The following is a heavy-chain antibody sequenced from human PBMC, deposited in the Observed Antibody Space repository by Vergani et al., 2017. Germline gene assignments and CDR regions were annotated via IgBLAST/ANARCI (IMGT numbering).Heavy chain of an antibody. CDR3: ARDGPYIRYYYYGMDG. J-gene: IGHJ6*02. Sequence: QVQLVQSGAEVKKPGSSVKVSCKASGGTFSSYAISWVRQAPGQGLEWMGGIIPIFGTANYAQMFQGRVTITADESTSTAYMELSSLRSEDTAVYYCARDGPYIRYYYYGMDGWSQGTTVTVSS. CDR2: IIPIFGTA. CDR1: GGTFSSYA. V-gene: IGHV1-69*12. D-gene: IGHD2-21*01.